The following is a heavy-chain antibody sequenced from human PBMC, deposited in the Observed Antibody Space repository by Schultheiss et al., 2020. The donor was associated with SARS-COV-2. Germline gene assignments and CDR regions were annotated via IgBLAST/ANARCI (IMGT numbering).Heavy chain of an antibody. CDR1: GFTFCDHY. D-gene: IGHD6-13*01. CDR3: ARGGTAATSYYDPMDV. CDR2: ARNKANGYTT. V-gene: IGHV3-72*01. J-gene: IGHJ6*02. Sequence: GGSLRLSCEASGFTFCDHYIDWVRQSPDKGLEWVGRARNKANGYTTVYAASVRGRFFISRDDSKNSVFLQLNSLEAEDTAVYYCARGGTAATSYYDPMDVWGQGTTVTVSS.